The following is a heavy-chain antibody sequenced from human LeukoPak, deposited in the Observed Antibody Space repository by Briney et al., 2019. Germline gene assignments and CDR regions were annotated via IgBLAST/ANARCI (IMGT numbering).Heavy chain of an antibody. CDR3: ARDRPHWGSGAPDYYYYYMDV. CDR1: GGTFSSYA. J-gene: IGHJ6*03. D-gene: IGHD7-27*01. V-gene: IGHV1-69*01. CDR2: IIPILGTA. Sequence: GASVKVSCTASGGTFSSYAISWVRQAPGQGLEWMGGIIPILGTANYAQKFQGRVTITADESTSTAYMELSSLRSEDTAVYYCARDRPHWGSGAPDYYYYYMDVWGKGTTVTVSS.